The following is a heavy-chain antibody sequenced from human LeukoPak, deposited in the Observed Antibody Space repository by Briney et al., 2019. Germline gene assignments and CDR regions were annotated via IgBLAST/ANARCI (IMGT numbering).Heavy chain of an antibody. Sequence: SETLSLTCTVSGGSISSYYWSWIRQPPGKGLEWIGYIYYSGSTNYNPSLKSRVTISVDTSKNQFSLKLSSVTAADTAVYYCARRNPYCSSTSCYRWFDPWGQGTLVTVSS. CDR1: GGSISSYY. V-gene: IGHV4-59*12. CDR3: ARRNPYCSSTSCYRWFDP. CDR2: IYYSGST. J-gene: IGHJ5*02. D-gene: IGHD2-2*01.